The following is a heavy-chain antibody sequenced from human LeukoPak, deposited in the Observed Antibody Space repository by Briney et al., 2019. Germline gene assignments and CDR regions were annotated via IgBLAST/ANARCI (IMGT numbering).Heavy chain of an antibody. CDR3: ARGRTSRFPSYSYADGPKYYYYGMDV. D-gene: IGHD5-18*01. CDR1: GGSVTSGNYY. J-gene: IGHJ6*02. V-gene: IGHV4-61*01. CDR2: IYDSGST. Sequence: PSETLSLTCTVSGGSVTSGNYYWSWIRQPPGKGLEWIGYIYDSGSTNYNPSLKSRVTISVDTSKNQFSLKLSSVTAADTAVYYCARGRTSRFPSYSYADGPKYYYYGMDVWGQGTTVTVSS.